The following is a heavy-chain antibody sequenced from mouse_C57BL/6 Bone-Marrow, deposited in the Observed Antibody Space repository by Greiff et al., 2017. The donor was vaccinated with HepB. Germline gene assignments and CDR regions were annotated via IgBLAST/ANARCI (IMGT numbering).Heavy chain of an antibody. J-gene: IGHJ1*03. Sequence: VQGVESGPELVKPGASVKISCKASGYAFSSSWMNWVKQRPGKGLEWIGRIYPGDGDTNYNGKFKGKATLTADKSSSTAYMQLSSLTSEDSAVYFCARTAVVARYFDVWGTGTTVTVSS. D-gene: IGHD1-1*01. CDR1: GYAFSSSW. CDR3: ARTAVVARYFDV. V-gene: IGHV1-82*01. CDR2: IYPGDGDT.